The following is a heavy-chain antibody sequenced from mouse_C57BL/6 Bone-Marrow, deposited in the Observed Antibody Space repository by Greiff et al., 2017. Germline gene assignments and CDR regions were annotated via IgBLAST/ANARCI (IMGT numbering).Heavy chain of an antibody. CDR2: IRLKSDNYAT. V-gene: IGHV6-3*01. J-gene: IGHJ3*01. Sequence: EVKVEESGGGLVQPGGSMKLSCVASGFTFSNYWMNWVRQSPEKGLEWVAQIRLKSDNYATHYAESVKGRFTISRDDSKSSVYLQMNNLRAEDTGNYYCTGPGWFAYWGQGTLVTVSA. CDR3: TGPGWFAY. CDR1: GFTFSNYW.